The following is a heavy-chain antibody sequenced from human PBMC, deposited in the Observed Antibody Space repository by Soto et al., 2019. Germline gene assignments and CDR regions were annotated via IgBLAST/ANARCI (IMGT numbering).Heavy chain of an antibody. J-gene: IGHJ4*02. CDR2: ISSTSSNI. CDR3: ARGVGATTGREEY. V-gene: IGHV3-21*01. CDR1: GFTFSSYN. D-gene: IGHD1-26*01. Sequence: EVQLVESGGGLVKPGGSLRLSCAASGFTFSSYNMNWVRQAPGKGLEWVSSISSTSSNIYYADSVKGRFTISRDNAKNSLYLQRNSLRAEDTAVYYCARGVGATTGREEYWGQGTLVTVSS.